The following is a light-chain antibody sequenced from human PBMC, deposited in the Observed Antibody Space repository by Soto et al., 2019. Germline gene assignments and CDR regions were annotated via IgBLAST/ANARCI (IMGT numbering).Light chain of an antibody. CDR1: QGISSY. V-gene: IGKV1-9*01. CDR2: AAS. Sequence: DIQLTQSPSYIATSICDSVTSTCRASQGISSYLAWYQQKPGKAPNLLIYAASTLQSGVPSRFSGSGSGTDFTLTISSLQPEDFATYYCQQVNSYPLTFGGGTKVDI. CDR3: QQVNSYPLT. J-gene: IGKJ4*01.